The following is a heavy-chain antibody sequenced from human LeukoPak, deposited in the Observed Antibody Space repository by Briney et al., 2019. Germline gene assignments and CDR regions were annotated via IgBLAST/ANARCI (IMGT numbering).Heavy chain of an antibody. D-gene: IGHD1-26*01. Sequence: LGGSLRLSCAASGFSFSRFTMTWVRQPPGQGLEWVSSISSSTDYIYYADSAKGRFTVSRDNAKNSLHLEMSSLRAEDTAVYYCARVTSGSYSEIDLWGQGTLVIVSS. CDR1: GFSFSRFT. CDR2: ISSSTDYI. CDR3: ARVTSGSYSEIDL. J-gene: IGHJ5*02. V-gene: IGHV3-21*06.